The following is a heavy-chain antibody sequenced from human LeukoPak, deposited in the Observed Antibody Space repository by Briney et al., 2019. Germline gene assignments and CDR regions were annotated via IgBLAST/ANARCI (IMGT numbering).Heavy chain of an antibody. Sequence: ASVKVSCKASGYTFTSYYMHWVRQAPGEGLEWMGWISAHNGNTNYAQKLQDRVTMTTDTSTSTTYMELRSLRSDDTAVYYCARDKLPHCSGGSCYPFDYWGQGTLVTVSS. J-gene: IGHJ4*02. CDR2: ISAHNGNT. V-gene: IGHV1-18*04. D-gene: IGHD2-15*01. CDR1: GYTFTSYY. CDR3: ARDKLPHCSGGSCYPFDY.